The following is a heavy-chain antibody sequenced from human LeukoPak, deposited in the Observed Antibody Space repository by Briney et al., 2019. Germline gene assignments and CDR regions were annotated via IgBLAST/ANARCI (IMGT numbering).Heavy chain of an antibody. CDR2: IHGAGAVT. D-gene: IGHD4-11*01. V-gene: IGHV3-23*01. CDR3: ARDPNGDYIGAFDF. Sequence: GGSLRLSCAASGFTFSNFGMTWVRQAPGQGLEWVSSIHGAGAVTGYADPVKGRFTTSRDNSENTLYLHMDSLRADDTAVYYCARDPNGDYIGAFDFRGQGTMVTVSS. J-gene: IGHJ3*01. CDR1: GFTFSNFG.